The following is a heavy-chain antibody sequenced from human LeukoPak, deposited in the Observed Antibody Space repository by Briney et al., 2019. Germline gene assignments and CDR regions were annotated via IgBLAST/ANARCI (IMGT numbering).Heavy chain of an antibody. V-gene: IGHV3-48*01. CDR1: GFTFSSYS. J-gene: IGHJ4*02. CDR2: ISSSSSTI. Sequence: GGSLRLSCAASGFTFSSYSMNWVRQAPGKGLEWVSYISSSSSTIYYADSVKGRFTISRDNANNSLYLQMNSLRAEDTAVYYCARDGGYSSSWTPFDYWGQGTLVTVSS. CDR3: ARDGGYSSSWTPFDY. D-gene: IGHD6-13*01.